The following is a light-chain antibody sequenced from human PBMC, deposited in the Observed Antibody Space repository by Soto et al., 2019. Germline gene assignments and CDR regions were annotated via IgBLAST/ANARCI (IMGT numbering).Light chain of an antibody. V-gene: IGKV3-15*01. J-gene: IGKJ2*01. CDR2: GAS. CDR3: QQYYKWPYT. Sequence: EIVMTQSPATLSVSPGERATLSCRASQSVSRSLAWYQQKPGQAPRLLIYGASTRATGIPARFSGSGSGTEFTLTISSLQSEDFAVYYCQQYYKWPYTFGQGTKVEIK. CDR1: QSVSRS.